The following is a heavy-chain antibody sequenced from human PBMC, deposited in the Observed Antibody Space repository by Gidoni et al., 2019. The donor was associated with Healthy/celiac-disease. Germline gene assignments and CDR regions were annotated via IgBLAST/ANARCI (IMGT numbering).Heavy chain of an antibody. V-gene: IGHV3-21*01. CDR1: GFTFSSYS. CDR3: ARSSAPRELDFDY. Sequence: EVQLVESGGGLVKPGGSLRLSCAASGFTFSSYSMNWVRQAPGKGLEWVSSISSSSSYIYYADSVKGRFTISRDNAKNSLYLQMNSLRAEDTAVYYCARSSAPRELDFDYWGQGTLVTVSS. D-gene: IGHD1-26*01. CDR2: ISSSSSYI. J-gene: IGHJ4*02.